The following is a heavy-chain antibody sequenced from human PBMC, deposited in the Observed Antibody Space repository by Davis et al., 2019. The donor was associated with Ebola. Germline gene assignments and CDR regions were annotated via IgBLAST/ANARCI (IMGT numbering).Heavy chain of an antibody. CDR1: GGSISNGNW. CDR2: IHHSGTT. CDR3: ARNVGSYWFDA. Sequence: PGGSLRLSCAVSGGSISNGNWWSWLRQTPGKGLEWIGEIHHSGTTKYNSTLKSRVTISVDKSKNQFSLKVSSMSAADTAVYYCARNVGSYWFDAWGQGTLVTVSS. J-gene: IGHJ5*02. V-gene: IGHV4-4*02. D-gene: IGHD1-26*01.